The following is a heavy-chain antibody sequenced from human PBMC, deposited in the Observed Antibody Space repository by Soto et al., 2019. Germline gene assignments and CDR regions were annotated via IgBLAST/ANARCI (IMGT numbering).Heavy chain of an antibody. J-gene: IGHJ4*02. CDR1: GFTFESHG. Sequence: QVQVVESGGGVVQAGGSLRLSCAASGFTFESHGMHWVRQAPGKGLEWVAVISYDGSNKYYTDSVKGRFTISRDNSRNTLYLDMNSLRAEDTAVYYCAQGNYYGSGTCNYWGQGTLVAVSS. CDR2: ISYDGSNK. V-gene: IGHV3-30*18. CDR3: AQGNYYGSGTCNY. D-gene: IGHD3-10*01.